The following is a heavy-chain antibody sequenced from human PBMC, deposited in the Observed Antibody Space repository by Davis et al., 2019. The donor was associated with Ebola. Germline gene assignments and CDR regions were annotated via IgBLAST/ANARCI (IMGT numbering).Heavy chain of an antibody. D-gene: IGHD3-3*01. J-gene: IGHJ5*02. Sequence: GGSLRLSCAASGFTFSSYSMNWVRQAPGKGLEWVSGISGSGAGIYYADSVKGRFTISRDNSKNMVYLQMNGLRAEDTAIYYCAKDGTSAYYTAWGLGTLVIVSS. V-gene: IGHV3-23*01. CDR3: AKDGTSAYYTA. CDR1: GFTFSSYS. CDR2: ISGSGAGI.